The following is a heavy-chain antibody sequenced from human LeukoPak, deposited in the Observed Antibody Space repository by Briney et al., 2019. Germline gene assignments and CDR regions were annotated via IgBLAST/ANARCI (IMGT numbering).Heavy chain of an antibody. CDR1: GGSISSYY. CDR2: IYYSGST. D-gene: IGHD3-9*01. Sequence: PSETLSLTCTVSGGSISSYYWSWIRQPPGKGLEWIGYIYYSGSTNYKSSLKSRVTISVDTSKNQFSLKLSSVTAADTAVYYCASILTGYYNVGNDYWGQGTLVTVSS. J-gene: IGHJ4*02. CDR3: ASILTGYYNVGNDY. V-gene: IGHV4-59*01.